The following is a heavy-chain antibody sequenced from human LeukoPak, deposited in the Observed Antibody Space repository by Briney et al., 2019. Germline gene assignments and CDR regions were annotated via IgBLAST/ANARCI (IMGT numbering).Heavy chain of an antibody. V-gene: IGHV3-23*01. CDR2: VTDDGTTT. CDR1: GFTFNNCA. D-gene: IGHD5-18*01. J-gene: IGHJ4*02. CDR3: VKEERGYSYGDY. Sequence: GGSLRLSCAASGFTFNNCAMSWVRQPPGKGLEWVSAVTDDGTTTYCADSVKGRFTISRDNSKNTVYLQMNYLTADDTARYYCVKEERGYSYGDYWGQGTLVTVSS.